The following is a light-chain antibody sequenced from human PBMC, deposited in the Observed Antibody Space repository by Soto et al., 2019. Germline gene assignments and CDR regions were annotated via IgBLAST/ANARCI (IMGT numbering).Light chain of an antibody. CDR3: QVWDSSSDLL. J-gene: IGLJ2*01. V-gene: IGLV3-21*04. Sequence: SYELTQPPSVSVAPGKTARITCGGNNIGSKSVHWYQQKPGQAPVLVIYYDSDRPSGIPERFSGSNSGNTATLTISRVEAGDEGDYYCQVWDSSSDLLFGGGTKVTVL. CDR1: NIGSKS. CDR2: YDS.